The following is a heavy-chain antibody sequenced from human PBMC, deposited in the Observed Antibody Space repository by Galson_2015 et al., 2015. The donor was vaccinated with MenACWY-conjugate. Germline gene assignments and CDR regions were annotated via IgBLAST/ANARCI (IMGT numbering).Heavy chain of an antibody. CDR1: GFTFSDYY. J-gene: IGHJ4*02. V-gene: IGHV3-11*03. CDR3: ARTRPYDSSGYPY. Sequence: SLRLSCAASGFTFSDYYMSWIRQAPGKGLEWVSYISSSSTYTKYADSVKGRFTISRDNAKNSLYLQMNSLRAEDTAVYYCARTRPYDSSGYPYWGQGTLVTVSS. D-gene: IGHD3-22*01. CDR2: ISSSSTYT.